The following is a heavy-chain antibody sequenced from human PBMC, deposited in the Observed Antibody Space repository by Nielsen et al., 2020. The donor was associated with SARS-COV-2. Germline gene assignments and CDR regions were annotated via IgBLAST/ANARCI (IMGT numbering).Heavy chain of an antibody. CDR1: GGSISSGDYY. D-gene: IGHD3-9*01. J-gene: IGHJ6*04. CDR2: IYYSGST. V-gene: IGHV4-30-4*01. CDR3: ARVHLSAGYYDILSTGNMDV. Sequence: SETLSLTCTVSGGSISSGDYYWSWIRQPPGKGLEWIGYIYYSGSTYYNPSLKSRVTISVDTSKNQFSLKLSSVTAADTAVYYCARVHLSAGYYDILSTGNMDVWGKGTTVTVSS.